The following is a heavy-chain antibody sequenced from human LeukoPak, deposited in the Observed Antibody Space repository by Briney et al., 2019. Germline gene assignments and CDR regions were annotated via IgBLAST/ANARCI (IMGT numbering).Heavy chain of an antibody. V-gene: IGHV4-59*01. CDR1: GFTFSNAW. CDR3: AREVDGGYEVSFDY. Sequence: GSLRLSCAAPGFTFSNAWMNWVRQPPGKGLEWIGYIYYSGSTNYNPSLKSRVTISVDTSKNQFSLKLSSVTAADTAVYYCAREVDGGYEVSFDYWGQGTLVTVSS. D-gene: IGHD5-12*01. J-gene: IGHJ4*02. CDR2: IYYSGST.